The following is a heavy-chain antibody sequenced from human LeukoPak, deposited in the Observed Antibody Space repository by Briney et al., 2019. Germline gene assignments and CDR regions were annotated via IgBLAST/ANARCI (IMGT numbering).Heavy chain of an antibody. J-gene: IGHJ5*02. CDR2: IYYTGST. V-gene: IGHV4-59*01. Sequence: SETLSLTCTVSGGSISTYYWSWIRQPPGKGLEWIGYIYYTGSTSYNPSLKSRVTMSLDASKNQFSLELNSVTPADTAVYYCARGGNYWPQWWFDPWGRGTLVSVPS. CDR1: GGSISTYY. CDR3: ARGGNYWPQWWFDP. D-gene: IGHD1-26*01.